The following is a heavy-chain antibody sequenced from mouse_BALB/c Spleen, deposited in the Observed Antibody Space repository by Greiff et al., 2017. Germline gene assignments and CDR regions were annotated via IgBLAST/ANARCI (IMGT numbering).Heavy chain of an antibody. CDR1: GFTFSSYY. V-gene: IGHV5-6-2*01. CDR2: INSNGGST. J-gene: IGHJ4*01. Sequence: EVHLVESGGGLVKLGGSLKLSCAASGFTFSSYYMSWVRQTPEKRLELVAAINSNGGSTYYPDTVKGRFTISRDNAKNTLYLQMSSLKSEDTALYYCARRLRPYAMDYWGQGTSVTVSS. D-gene: IGHD2-4*01. CDR3: ARRLRPYAMDY.